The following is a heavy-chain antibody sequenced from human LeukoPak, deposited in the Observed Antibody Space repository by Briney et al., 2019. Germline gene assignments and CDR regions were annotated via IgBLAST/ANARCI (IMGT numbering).Heavy chain of an antibody. CDR3: ASLNDYGSFFDY. D-gene: IGHD4-17*01. J-gene: IGHJ4*02. Sequence: GGSLRLSCADSGFTVSSNYMTWVRQAPGKGLEWVSVISRGGSRSYADSVKGRFTISRDNYNNRLYLQMNSLRAEDTAVYYCASLNDYGSFFDYWGQGTLVTVSS. CDR1: GFTVSSNY. V-gene: IGHV3-66*01. CDR2: ISRGGSR.